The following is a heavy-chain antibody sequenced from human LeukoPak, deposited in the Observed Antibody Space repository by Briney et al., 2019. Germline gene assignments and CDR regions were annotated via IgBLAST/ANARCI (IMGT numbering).Heavy chain of an antibody. CDR2: ISSSSSYT. CDR1: GFTFSDYY. D-gene: IGHD5-18*01. CDR3: AREVKYSYGLNWFAP. Sequence: PGGSLRLSCAASGFTFSDYYMSWIRQAPGKGLEWGSYISSSSSYTNYADSVKGRFTISRDNAKNSLYLQMNSLRAEDTAVYYCAREVKYSYGLNWFAPWGQGTLVTVSS. J-gene: IGHJ5*02. V-gene: IGHV3-11*06.